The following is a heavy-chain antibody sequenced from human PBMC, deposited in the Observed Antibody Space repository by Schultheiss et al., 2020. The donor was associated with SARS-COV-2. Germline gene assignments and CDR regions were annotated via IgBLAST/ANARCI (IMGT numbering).Heavy chain of an antibody. CDR2: INHSGST. CDR1: GGSFSGYY. V-gene: IGHV4-34*01. J-gene: IGHJ4*02. Sequence: SETLSLTCAVYGGSFSGYYWSWIRQPPGKGLEWIGEINHSGSTNYNPSLKSRVTISVDTSKNQFSLKLSSVTAADTAVCYCARGSGGSIDYWGQGTLVTVSS. D-gene: IGHD3-10*01. CDR3: ARGSGGSIDY.